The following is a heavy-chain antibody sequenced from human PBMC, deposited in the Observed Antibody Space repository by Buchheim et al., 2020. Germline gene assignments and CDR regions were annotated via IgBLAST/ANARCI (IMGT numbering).Heavy chain of an antibody. D-gene: IGHD6-19*01. CDR2: IIPILGIA. V-gene: IGHV1-69*04. CDR1: GGTFSSYA. J-gene: IGHJ4*02. CDR3: ARGYGSSSSGWLHPFDY. Sequence: QVQLVQSGAEVKKPGSSVKFSCKASGGTFSSYAISWVRQAPGQGLEWMGRIIPILGIANYAQKFQGRVTLTADKSTSTDYMELSSLRSEDTAVYYCARGYGSSSSGWLHPFDYWGQGTL.